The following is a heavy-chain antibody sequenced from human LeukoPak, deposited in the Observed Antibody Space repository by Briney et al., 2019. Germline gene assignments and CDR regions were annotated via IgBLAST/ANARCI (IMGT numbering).Heavy chain of an antibody. J-gene: IGHJ4*02. CDR1: GFTFSSYS. D-gene: IGHD3-3*01. Sequence: GGSLRLSCAASGFTFSSYSMNWVRQAPGKGLEWVSYISSSSSTIYYADSVKGRFTISRDNSKNTLYLQMNSLRAEDTAVYYCAKVLSGYYDRIFDYWGQGTLVTVSS. CDR2: ISSSSSTI. V-gene: IGHV3-48*01. CDR3: AKVLSGYYDRIFDY.